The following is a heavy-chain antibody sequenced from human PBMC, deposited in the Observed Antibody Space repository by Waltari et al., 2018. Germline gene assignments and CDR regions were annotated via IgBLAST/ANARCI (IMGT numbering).Heavy chain of an antibody. Sequence: SRSTFSSHWMSWVRQVPGKGLEWVANIKQDGSEKYYVDSVKGRVANARDNTKMTRDLKRDSPRAKDTGVYYCGGGNNGYNDASDYWGQGTMVTVSS. J-gene: IGHJ4*02. D-gene: IGHD1-20*01. CDR2: IKQDGSEK. CDR3: GGGNNGYNDASDY. CDR1: RSTFSSHW. V-gene: IGHV3-7*01.